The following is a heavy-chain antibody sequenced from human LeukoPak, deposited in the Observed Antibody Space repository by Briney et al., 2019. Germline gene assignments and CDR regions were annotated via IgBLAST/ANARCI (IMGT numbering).Heavy chain of an antibody. V-gene: IGHV3-30*02. J-gene: IGHJ4*02. CDR1: GFTFNSYG. Sequence: GGSLRLSCAASGFTFNSYGMHWVRQAPGKGLEWVAFIRYDGSNKYYADSVKGRFTISRDNSKNTLYLQMNSLRAEDTAVYYCAKDPSQLWPLYFDYWGQGTLVTVSS. CDR2: IRYDGSNK. D-gene: IGHD5-18*01. CDR3: AKDPSQLWPLYFDY.